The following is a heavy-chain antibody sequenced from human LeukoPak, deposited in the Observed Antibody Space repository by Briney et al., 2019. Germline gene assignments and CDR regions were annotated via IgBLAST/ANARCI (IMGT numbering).Heavy chain of an antibody. V-gene: IGHV3-23*01. CDR1: GXTFSNYG. CDR2: IRGSGGST. CDR3: ARGPNYFDY. J-gene: IGHJ4*02. Sequence: GGSLRLSWAASGXTFSNYGMSWVRQAPGKGLDWVSTIRGSGGSTFYADSVKGRFTISRDNSKNTLYLQMNSLRAEDTAVYYCARGPNYFDYWGQRTLVTVSS.